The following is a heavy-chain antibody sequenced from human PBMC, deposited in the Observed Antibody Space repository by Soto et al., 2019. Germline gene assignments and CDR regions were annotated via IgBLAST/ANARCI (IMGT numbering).Heavy chain of an antibody. CDR3: ARGGSLYWYFDL. V-gene: IGHV1-3*01. D-gene: IGHD1-26*01. Sequence: ASVKASCKASGYTFTSYAIHWVRQAPGQRLEWMGWINAGNGNTKYSQKFQGRVTITRDTSASTAYMELSSLRSEDTAVYYCARGGSLYWYFDLWGRGTLVTVSS. J-gene: IGHJ2*01. CDR2: INAGNGNT. CDR1: GYTFTSYA.